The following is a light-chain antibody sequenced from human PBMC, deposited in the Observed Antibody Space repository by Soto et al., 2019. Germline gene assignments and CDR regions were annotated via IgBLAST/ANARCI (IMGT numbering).Light chain of an antibody. CDR2: AAS. Sequence: DIQLTQFSSFPAASVGGRVTITRRASQGISNYLAWYQQKPGKVPKLLIYAASTLESGVPSRFSGSGSGTDFTLTISSLQPEDVATYYCQQYNSAPRTFGQGTKVDIK. CDR3: QQYNSAPRT. V-gene: IGKV1-27*01. J-gene: IGKJ1*01. CDR1: QGISNY.